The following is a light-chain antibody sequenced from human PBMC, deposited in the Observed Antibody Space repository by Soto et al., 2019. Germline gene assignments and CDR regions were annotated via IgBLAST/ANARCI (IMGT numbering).Light chain of an antibody. Sequence: QSALTQPRSVSGSPGQSGTISCTRTSSYIGPYDHVVWYQQHPGKAPKLIIFAVSKRPSGVPDRFSGSKSGNTASLTISGLQAEDEADYYCSSYAGNYIYVFATGTKLTVL. V-gene: IGLV2-11*01. J-gene: IGLJ1*01. CDR3: SSYAGNYIYV. CDR2: AVS. CDR1: SSYIGPYDH.